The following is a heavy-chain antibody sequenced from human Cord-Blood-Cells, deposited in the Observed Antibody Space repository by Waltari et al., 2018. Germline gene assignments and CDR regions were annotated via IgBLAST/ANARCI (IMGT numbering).Heavy chain of an antibody. CDR3: ARDRGYCSSTSCYTWYFDL. CDR1: GGSISSSNW. D-gene: IGHD2-2*02. V-gene: IGHV4-4*02. J-gene: IGHJ2*01. Sequence: QVQLQESGPGLVKPSGTLSLTCAVSGGSISSSNWWSWVRPPTGQGLEWIGEIYHSGSTNYNPSLKSRVTISVDKSKNQFSLKLSSVTAADTAVYYCARDRGYCSSTSCYTWYFDLWGRGTLVTVSS. CDR2: IYHSGST.